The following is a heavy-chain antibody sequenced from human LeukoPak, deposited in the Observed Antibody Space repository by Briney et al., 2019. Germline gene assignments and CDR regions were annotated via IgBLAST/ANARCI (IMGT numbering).Heavy chain of an antibody. Sequence: GGSLRLSCAASGFTFSSYGMHWVRQAPGKGLEWVAVISFDGSNKYYADSVKGRFTISRDNSKNTLYLQMNSLRAEDTAVYYCAKENDILTAHGFDIWGHGTMVTVS. J-gene: IGHJ3*02. CDR3: AKENDILTAHGFDI. D-gene: IGHD3-9*01. V-gene: IGHV3-30*18. CDR2: ISFDGSNK. CDR1: GFTFSSYG.